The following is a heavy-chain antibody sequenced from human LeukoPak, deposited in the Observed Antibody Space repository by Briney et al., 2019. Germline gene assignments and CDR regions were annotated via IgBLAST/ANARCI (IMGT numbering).Heavy chain of an antibody. D-gene: IGHD3-3*01. J-gene: IGHJ4*02. Sequence: SETLSLTCTVSGGSISSGGYYWSWIRQHPGKGLEWIGYIYYSGSTYYNPSLKSRVTISVDTSKNQFSLKLSSVTAADTAVYYCARGSDFWSGYYNDYWGQGTLVTVSS. CDR3: ARGSDFWSGYYNDY. CDR1: GGSISSGGYY. V-gene: IGHV4-31*03. CDR2: IYYSGST.